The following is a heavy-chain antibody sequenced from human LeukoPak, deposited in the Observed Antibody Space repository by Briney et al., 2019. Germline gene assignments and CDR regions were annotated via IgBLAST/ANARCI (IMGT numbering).Heavy chain of an antibody. J-gene: IGHJ4*02. V-gene: IGHV4-39*01. CDR2: IYYSGST. CDR3: ARHFGT. Sequence: PSETLSLTCAVSGGSISSGGNSWGWIRQPPGKGLEWIGSIYYSGSTYYNPSLKSRVTISVDTSKNQFSLKLRSVTAADTAVYCCARHFGTWGQGTLVTVSS. CDR1: GGSISSGGNS. D-gene: IGHD3/OR15-3a*01.